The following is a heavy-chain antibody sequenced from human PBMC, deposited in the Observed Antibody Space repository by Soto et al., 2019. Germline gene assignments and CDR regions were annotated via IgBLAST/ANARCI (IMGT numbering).Heavy chain of an antibody. Sequence: QVQLQQWGAGLLKPSETLSLTCAVQGGSFSGYYWNWIRQPPGKGLEWIGEINHNGGTNYNPSLRSRVTISVDTSKNQFSLKMSSVTAADTAVFYCARRNDILTGYSNGWFDPWGQGTLVTVSS. V-gene: IGHV4-34*01. J-gene: IGHJ5*02. CDR1: GGSFSGYY. CDR2: INHNGGT. D-gene: IGHD3-9*01. CDR3: ARRNDILTGYSNGWFDP.